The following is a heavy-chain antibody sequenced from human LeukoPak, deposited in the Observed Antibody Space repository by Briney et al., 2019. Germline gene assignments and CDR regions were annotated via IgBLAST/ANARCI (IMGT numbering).Heavy chain of an antibody. V-gene: IGHV2-5*02. CDR1: GFSLNTSGGG. CDR2: IYWDDDK. CDR3: ARYLNSWSYV. Sequence: SGPTLVHPTPTLTLTCTFPGFSLNTSGGGVGWIHQPPGKAQEWLALIYWDDDKRYIPSRNSRLTITQATHKTQVFLPITTMHSLETATYYCARYLNSWSYVWGQGTLVTVSS. D-gene: IGHD1-26*01. J-gene: IGHJ4*02.